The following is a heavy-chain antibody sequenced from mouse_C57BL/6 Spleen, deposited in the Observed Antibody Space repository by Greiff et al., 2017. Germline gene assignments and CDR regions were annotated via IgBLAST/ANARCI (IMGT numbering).Heavy chain of an antibody. V-gene: IGHV1-76*01. Sequence: QVTLKESGAELVRPGASVKLSCKASGYTFTDYYINWVKQRPGQGLEWIARIYPGSGNTYYNEKFKGKATLTAEKSSSTAYMQLSSLTSEDYAVYFCARHGSSYRDYAMDYWGQGTSVTVSS. CDR3: ARHGSSYRDYAMDY. CDR2: IYPGSGNT. CDR1: GYTFTDYY. J-gene: IGHJ4*01. D-gene: IGHD1-1*01.